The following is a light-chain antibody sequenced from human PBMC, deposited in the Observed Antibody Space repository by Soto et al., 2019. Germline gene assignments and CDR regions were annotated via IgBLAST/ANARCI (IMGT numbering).Light chain of an antibody. J-gene: IGKJ2*01. V-gene: IGKV1-39*01. Sequence: DIQMTQSPSSLSASVGDRVTITCRASQSISSSLNWYQQKPGKAPKLLIYAASSLQSGVPSRFSGSGSGTDFTLTINRLQPEDFATYYCQQSYSTPPYTFGQGTKLEIK. CDR2: AAS. CDR1: QSISSS. CDR3: QQSYSTPPYT.